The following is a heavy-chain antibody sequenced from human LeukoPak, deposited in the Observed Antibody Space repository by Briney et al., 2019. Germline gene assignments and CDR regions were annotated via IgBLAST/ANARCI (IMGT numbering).Heavy chain of an antibody. CDR2: IIPFFGTA. J-gene: IGHJ4*02. V-gene: IGHV1-69*13. D-gene: IGHD6-13*01. CDR1: GGTFSSYA. CDR3: ARESIAAAGIYFDY. Sequence: GASVKVSCKASGGTFSSYAISWVRQAPGQGLEWMGGIIPFFGTANYAQKFQGRVTITADESTSTAYMELSSLRSEDTAVFYCARESIAAAGIYFDYWGQGTLVTVSS.